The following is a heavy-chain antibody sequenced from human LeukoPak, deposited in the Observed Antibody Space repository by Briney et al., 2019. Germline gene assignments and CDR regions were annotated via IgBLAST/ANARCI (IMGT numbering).Heavy chain of an antibody. CDR1: GGSVNSGGYS. D-gene: IGHD6-13*01. Sequence: SETLSLTCAVSGGSVNSGGYSWSWIRQPPGKGLEWIGYIYYSGSTNYNPSLKSRVTISVDTSKNQFSLKLSSVTAADTAVYYCARHSNSFNYYGMDVWGQGTTVTVSS. J-gene: IGHJ6*02. CDR3: ARHSNSFNYYGMDV. V-gene: IGHV4-61*08. CDR2: IYYSGST.